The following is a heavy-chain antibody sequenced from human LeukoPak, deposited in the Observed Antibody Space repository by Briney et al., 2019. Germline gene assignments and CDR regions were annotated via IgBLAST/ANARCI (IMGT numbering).Heavy chain of an antibody. V-gene: IGHV3-30-3*01. Sequence: GGSLRLSCAASGFTFSSYAMHWVRQAPGKGLEWVAVISYDGSNKYYADSVKGRFTISRVNSKNTLYLQMNSLRAEDTAVYYCARVRYYDSSGDSDYYYYYGMDVWGQGTTVTVSS. CDR1: GFTFSSYA. CDR2: ISYDGSNK. D-gene: IGHD3-22*01. CDR3: ARVRYYDSSGDSDYYYYYGMDV. J-gene: IGHJ6*02.